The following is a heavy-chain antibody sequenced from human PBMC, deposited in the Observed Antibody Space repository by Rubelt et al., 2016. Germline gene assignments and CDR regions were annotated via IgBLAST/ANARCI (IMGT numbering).Heavy chain of an antibody. J-gene: IGHJ2*01. CDR3: ARLLRSYWYFDL. CDR1: GGSISSSSYY. Sequence: QLQLQESGPGLVKPAETLSLTCTVSGGSISSSSYYWGWLRQPPGKGLEWIGGIYYSGSTYYNPSLKSQVTISVTTSKNQLSLKLSSVTAEDTAVHYCARLLRSYWYFDLWGRGTLVTVSS. CDR2: IYYSGST. V-gene: IGHV4-39*01.